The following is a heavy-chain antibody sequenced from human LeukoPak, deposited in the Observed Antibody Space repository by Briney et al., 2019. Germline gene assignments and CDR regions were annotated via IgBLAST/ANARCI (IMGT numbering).Heavy chain of an antibody. V-gene: IGHV4-38-2*01. CDR3: ARTDYYGSGSLIVDY. J-gene: IGHJ4*02. CDR2: IYHSGSA. CDR1: GSSISSGYY. D-gene: IGHD3-10*01. Sequence: SETLSLTCSVSGSSISSGYYWGWIRQPPGKGLEWIGNIYHSGSAYYNPSLKSRVTISVDTSKNQFSLKLSSVTAADTAVYYCARTDYYGSGSLIVDYWGQGTLVTVSS.